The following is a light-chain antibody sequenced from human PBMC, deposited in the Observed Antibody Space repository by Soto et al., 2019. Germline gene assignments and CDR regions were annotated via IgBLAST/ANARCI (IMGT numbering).Light chain of an antibody. V-gene: IGKV1-39*01. CDR3: QQRSNWPQT. CDR2: AAS. Sequence: DIQMTQSPSSLSASVGDRVTITCRASQSISSYLNWYQQKPGKAPELLIYAASGLQSGVPSRFSGSGSGTVFTLTINSLQPEDFATYYCQQRSNWPQTFGQGTKLEIK. CDR1: QSISSY. J-gene: IGKJ2*01.